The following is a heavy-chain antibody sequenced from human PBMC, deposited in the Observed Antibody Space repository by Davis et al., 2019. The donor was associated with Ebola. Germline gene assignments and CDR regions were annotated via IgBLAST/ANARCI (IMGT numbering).Heavy chain of an antibody. CDR2: IYYSGST. V-gene: IGHV4-59*12. Sequence: SETLSLTCTVSGGSISSYYWSWIRQPPGKGLEWIGYIYYSGSTNYNPSLKSRVTISVDTSKNQFSLKLSSVTAADTAVYYCAREGTIGGVNFDYWGQGTLVTVSS. D-gene: IGHD3-16*01. J-gene: IGHJ4*02. CDR3: AREGTIGGVNFDY. CDR1: GGSISSYY.